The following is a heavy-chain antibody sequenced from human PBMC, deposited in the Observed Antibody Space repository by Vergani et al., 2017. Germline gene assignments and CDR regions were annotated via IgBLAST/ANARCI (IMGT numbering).Heavy chain of an antibody. J-gene: IGHJ6*04. D-gene: IGHD3-10*01. CDR2: IIPILGIA. CDR3: ARINWYYGSXSYYSAYYYYGMDF. V-gene: IGHV1-69*02. Sequence: QVQLVQSGAGVKKPGSSVKVSCKASGGTFSSYTISWVRQAPGQGLEWMGRIIPILGIANYAQKFQGRVTITADKSTSTAYMELSSLRSEDTAVYYCARINWYYGSXSYYSAYYYYGMDFWGKGTTVTVSS. CDR1: GGTFSSYT.